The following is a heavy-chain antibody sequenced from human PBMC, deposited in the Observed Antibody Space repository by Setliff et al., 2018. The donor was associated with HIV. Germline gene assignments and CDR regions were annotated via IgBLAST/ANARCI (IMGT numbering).Heavy chain of an antibody. CDR1: GGSIRSNNYY. D-gene: IGHD2-8*01. CDR2: IYHTGSA. CDR3: ASRGRDGVLIVFATGFDP. Sequence: SETLSLTCSVSGGSIRSNNYYWAWVRQPPGKGLEWIGSIYHTGSAYYNPSIQSRVTISVDTSKNQFSLKLSSVNAADTAVYYCASRGRDGVLIVFATGFDPWGQGTLVTVSS. J-gene: IGHJ5*02. V-gene: IGHV4-39*01.